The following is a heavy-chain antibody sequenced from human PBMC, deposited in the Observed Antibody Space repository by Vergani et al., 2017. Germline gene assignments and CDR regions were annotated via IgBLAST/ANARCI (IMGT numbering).Heavy chain of an antibody. CDR3: TTAIGDGNNSDFDY. Sequence: EVQLVESGGGLVKPGGSLRLSCAASGFTFSNDWMSWVRQAPGKGLEWVGRIKSKTDGGTTDYAAPVKGRFTISRDDSKNTLYLQMNSLKTEDTAVYYCTTAIGDGNNSDFDYWGQGTLVTVSS. CDR2: IKSKTDGGTT. D-gene: IGHD5-24*01. CDR1: GFTFSNDW. V-gene: IGHV3-15*01. J-gene: IGHJ4*02.